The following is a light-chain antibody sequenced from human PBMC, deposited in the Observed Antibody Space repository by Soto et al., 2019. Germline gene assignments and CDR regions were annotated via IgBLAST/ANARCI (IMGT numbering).Light chain of an antibody. CDR3: QKSYNTPIN. V-gene: IGKV1-39*01. CDR1: QSISSH. CDR2: GAS. J-gene: IGKJ5*01. Sequence: DIQITHSPSSLSASVVDRVTITFLASQSISSHLSWYHQKPGKAPKVLIYGASSLQSGVPSRFRGSGSGTDFTLTISSLQPEDFATYYCQKSYNTPINFGQGTRLEIK.